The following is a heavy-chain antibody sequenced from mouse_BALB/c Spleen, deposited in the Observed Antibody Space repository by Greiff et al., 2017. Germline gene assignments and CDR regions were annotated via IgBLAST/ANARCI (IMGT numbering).Heavy chain of an antibody. CDR3: ARHFGYDYDGAWFAY. CDR2: ISNGGGST. J-gene: IGHJ3*01. D-gene: IGHD2-4*01. V-gene: IGHV5-12-2*01. CDR1: GFTFSSYT. Sequence: EVKLVESGGGLVQPGGSLKLSCAASGFTFSSYTMSWVRQTPEKRLEWVAYISNGGGSTYYPDTVKGRFTISRDNAKNTLYLQMSSLKSEDTAMYYCARHFGYDYDGAWFAYWGQGTLVTVSA.